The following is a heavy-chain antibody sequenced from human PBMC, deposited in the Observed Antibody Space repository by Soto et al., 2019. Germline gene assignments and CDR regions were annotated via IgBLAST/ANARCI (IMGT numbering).Heavy chain of an antibody. CDR3: ARDRTVTNRRGHYYGMDV. D-gene: IGHD4-17*01. V-gene: IGHV3-30-3*01. Sequence: QVQLVESGGGVVQPGRSLRLSCAASGFTFSSYAMHWVRQAPGKGLEWVAVISYDGSNKYYADSVKGRFTISRDNSKNTLYLQMNSLRAEDTAVYYCARDRTVTNRRGHYYGMDVWGQGTTVTVSS. CDR1: GFTFSSYA. J-gene: IGHJ6*02. CDR2: ISYDGSNK.